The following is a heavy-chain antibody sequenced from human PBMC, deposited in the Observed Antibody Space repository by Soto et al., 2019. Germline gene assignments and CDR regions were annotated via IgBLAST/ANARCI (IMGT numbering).Heavy chain of an antibody. D-gene: IGHD3-16*01. CDR3: ARGGRGLQGAFDV. CDR2: ISFNGLSQ. V-gene: IGHV3-30*03. Sequence: QELLVESGGGVVQPGRSLRLSCAASGFTFSSFAMHWVRQAPGKGLEWVSVISFNGLSQFYPDSIRGRFTISRDNSKNTLYLQLDSLRPDDTAVYYCARGGRGLQGAFDVWGQGTEVSVS. CDR1: GFTFSSFA. J-gene: IGHJ3*01.